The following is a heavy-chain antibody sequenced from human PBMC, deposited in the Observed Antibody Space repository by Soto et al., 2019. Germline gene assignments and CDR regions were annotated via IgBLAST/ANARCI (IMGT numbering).Heavy chain of an antibody. D-gene: IGHD4-4*01. J-gene: IGHJ4*02. V-gene: IGHV3-23*01. CDR1: GFTFSSYA. CDR3: AKGSLNDYRSLWPFDY. Sequence: GGSLILSCAASGFTFSSYAMSWVRQAPGKGLEWVSAISGSGGSTYYADSVKGRFTISRDNSKNTLYLQMNSLRAEDTAVYYCAKGSLNDYRSLWPFDYWGQGTLVTVSS. CDR2: ISGSGGST.